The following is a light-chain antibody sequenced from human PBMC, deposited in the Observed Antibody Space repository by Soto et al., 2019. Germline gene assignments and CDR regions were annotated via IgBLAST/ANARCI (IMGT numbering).Light chain of an antibody. CDR3: QKYENLPT. CDR1: QNINNY. V-gene: IGKV1-33*01. CDR2: DAS. Sequence: DIQMTQSPSSLSASVGDRVTITCQASQNINNYLNWYQQKPGRAPKLLIYDASSSEAGVPSRFRGSGSGRDFTLTIRRLRPEGIATYFCQKYENLPTFGQGTRLEIK. J-gene: IGKJ5*01.